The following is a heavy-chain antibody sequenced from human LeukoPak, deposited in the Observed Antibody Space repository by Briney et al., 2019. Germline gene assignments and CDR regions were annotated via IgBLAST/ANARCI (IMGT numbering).Heavy chain of an antibody. CDR2: IYYSGST. CDR1: GGSISSSSYY. CDR3: ARKIRGHSSGWYLGELGNWFDP. J-gene: IGHJ5*02. V-gene: IGHV4-39*07. D-gene: IGHD6-19*01. Sequence: SETLSLTCSVSGGSISSSSYYWGWIRQPPGKGLEWIGSIYYSGSTYYNPSLKSRVTISVDTSKNQFSLKLSSVTAADTAVYYCARKIRGHSSGWYLGELGNWFDPWGQGTLVTVSS.